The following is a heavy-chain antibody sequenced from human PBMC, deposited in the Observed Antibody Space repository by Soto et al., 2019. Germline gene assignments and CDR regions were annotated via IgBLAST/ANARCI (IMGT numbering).Heavy chain of an antibody. J-gene: IGHJ4*02. CDR2: ISNSFSDGNT. V-gene: IGHV3-23*01. CDR1: GFTFSNYA. Sequence: EVQVLESGGGWVQPGGSLRLSCAASGFTFSNYAMNWVRQAPGKGLEWCSAISNSFSDGNTHYAYSVKGRFTISRDNDKNTVFLEMNRLRAEDTAVYYCAKVFSPDGGNYFDYWGQGTLVTVSS. CDR3: AKVFSPDGGNYFDY.